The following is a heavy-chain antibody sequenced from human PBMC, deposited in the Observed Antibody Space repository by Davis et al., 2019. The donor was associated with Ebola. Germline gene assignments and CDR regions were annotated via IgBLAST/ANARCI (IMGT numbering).Heavy chain of an antibody. V-gene: IGHV1-18*04. CDR2: ISAYNGNT. D-gene: IGHD2-15*01. J-gene: IGHJ4*02. CDR3: ARDVVVAAMDY. CDR1: GYTFTSYG. Sequence: ASVKVSCKASGYTFTSYGISWLRQPPGQGLEWMGWISAYNGNTNYAQKLQGRVTMTTDTSTSKAYMELRSLRSDDTAVYYCARDVVVAAMDYWGQGTLVTVSS.